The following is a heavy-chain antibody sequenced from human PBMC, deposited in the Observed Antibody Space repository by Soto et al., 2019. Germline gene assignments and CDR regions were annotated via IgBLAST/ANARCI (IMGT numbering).Heavy chain of an antibody. V-gene: IGHV1-18*01. CDR2: ISADNGDT. D-gene: IGHD6-19*01. Sequence: QLVQSGAEVKKPGASVKVSCKASGYTFNIYGMTWVRQAPGQGLEWMGWISADNGDTNLAQKFQGRVTMTTDTSTSTTYMELRSLTSDDTAIYSWARGYIAVAAKPAVIDAFDIWGQGTLVTVSS. CDR1: GYTFNIYG. J-gene: IGHJ3*02. CDR3: ARGYIAVAAKPAVIDAFDI.